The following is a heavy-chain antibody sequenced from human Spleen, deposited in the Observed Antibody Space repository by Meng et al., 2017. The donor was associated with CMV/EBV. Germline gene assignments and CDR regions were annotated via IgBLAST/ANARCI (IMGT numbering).Heavy chain of an antibody. V-gene: IGHV4-59*01. CDR3: AKDSSAGWLYFDY. CDR2: IYYTGST. J-gene: IGHJ4*02. D-gene: IGHD6-6*01. Sequence: SETLSLTCTVSGGSITDYYWSWIRQPPGKGLEWIGYIYYTGSTKYNPSLKSRVTILVDTSKNQVSLRLSSVTAADTAVYYCAKDSSAGWLYFDYWGQGTLVTVSS. CDR1: GGSITDYY.